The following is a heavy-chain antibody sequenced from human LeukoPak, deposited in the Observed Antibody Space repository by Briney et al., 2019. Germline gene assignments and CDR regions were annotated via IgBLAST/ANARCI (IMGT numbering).Heavy chain of an antibody. CDR3: ASKYCSSTSCYYGSAFDI. V-gene: IGHV4-4*02. CDR2: IYHSGST. J-gene: IGHJ3*02. D-gene: IGHD2-2*01. Sequence: SETLSLTCAVSGGSISSSNWWSWVRQPPGKGLEWIGEIYHSGSTNYNPSLKSRVTVSVDKSKNQFSLKLSSVTAADTAVYYCASKYCSSTSCYYGSAFDIWGQGTMVTVSS. CDR1: GGSISSSNW.